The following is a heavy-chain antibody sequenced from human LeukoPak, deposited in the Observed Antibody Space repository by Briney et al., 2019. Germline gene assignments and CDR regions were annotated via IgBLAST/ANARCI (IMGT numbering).Heavy chain of an antibody. CDR1: RFTFSIYT. J-gene: IGHJ4*02. Sequence: GGSLSLSCAASRFTFSIYTMSWVPHAPGKGLECVSAITVIGGSTYYADSVKGRFTISRENSKNTLYLQMKSLRAEDTAVYYCAKDELLWFGELAGIPYWGQGTLVTVSS. CDR3: AKDELLWFGELAGIPY. D-gene: IGHD3-10*01. CDR2: ITVIGGST. V-gene: IGHV3-23*01.